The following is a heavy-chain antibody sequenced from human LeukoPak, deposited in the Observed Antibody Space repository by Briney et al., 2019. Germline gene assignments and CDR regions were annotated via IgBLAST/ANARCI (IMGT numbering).Heavy chain of an antibody. J-gene: IGHJ4*02. Sequence: SETLSLTCTVSGGSIGSYYWNWIRQAPGKGLEWIGYIHYSGSTNHNSSLKSRVTISVDTSKNQYSLELSSVTAADTAVYYCARDGVAGGFDYWGQGTLVTVSS. D-gene: IGHD6-19*01. V-gene: IGHV4-59*01. CDR1: GGSIGSYY. CDR2: IHYSGST. CDR3: ARDGVAGGFDY.